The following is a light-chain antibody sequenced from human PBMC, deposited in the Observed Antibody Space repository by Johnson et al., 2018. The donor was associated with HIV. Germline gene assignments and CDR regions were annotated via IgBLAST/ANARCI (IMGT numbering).Light chain of an antibody. V-gene: IGLV1-51*01. CDR3: GTWDSSLSAYV. CDR1: SSNIGNNY. CDR2: DNN. J-gene: IGLJ1*01. Sequence: HSVLTQPPSVSAAQGQKVTISCSGSSSNIGNNYVYWYQQLPGTAPKLLIYDNNKRPSGIRDRFSGSKSSTSATLGITGLQTGDEADYYCGTWDSSLSAYVIGTGTKVTVL.